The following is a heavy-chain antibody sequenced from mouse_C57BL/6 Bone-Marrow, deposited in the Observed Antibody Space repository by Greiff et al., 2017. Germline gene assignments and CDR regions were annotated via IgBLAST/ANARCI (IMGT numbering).Heavy chain of an antibody. CDR3: ARSVRLLAWCAY. CDR2: IYPRSGNT. J-gene: IGHJ3*01. V-gene: IGHV1-81*01. D-gene: IGHD2-3*01. CDR1: GYTFTSYG. Sequence: QVQLQQSGAELARPGASVKLSCKASGYTFTSYGISWVKQRTGQGLEWIGEIYPRSGNTYYNEKFKGKATLTADKSSSTAYMELRSLTSEDSAVYFCARSVRLLAWCAYWGQGTLVTVSA.